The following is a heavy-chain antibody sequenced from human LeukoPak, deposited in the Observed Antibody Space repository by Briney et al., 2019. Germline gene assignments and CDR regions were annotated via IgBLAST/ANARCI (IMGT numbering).Heavy chain of an antibody. CDR1: GFAFSGYD. CDR3: TITGLRGVTGDYHVLDV. D-gene: IGHD2-21*02. V-gene: IGHV3-13*01. Sequence: GGSLRLSCARNGFAFSGYDMHWVRQVTGKGLEWVSTIFGSGDTFYADSVKGRFTISRTNAESSLYLQMSSLRAGDTAVYYCTITGLRGVTGDYHVLDVWGQGTTVTVSS. CDR2: IFGSGDT. J-gene: IGHJ6*02.